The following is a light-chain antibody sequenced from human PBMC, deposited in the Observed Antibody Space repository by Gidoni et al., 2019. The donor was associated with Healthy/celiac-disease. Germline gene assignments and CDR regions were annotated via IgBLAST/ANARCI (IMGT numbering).Light chain of an antibody. CDR2: EVS. V-gene: IGLV2-23*02. CDR3: CSYAGSSTFLVV. Sequence: QSALTQPASVSGSPGHSITISCTGTSSDVGSYNLVSWYQQHPGKAPKLMIYEVSKRPSGVSNRFSGSKSGNTASLTISGLQAEDEADYYCCSYAGSSTFLVVFGGGTKLTVL. J-gene: IGLJ2*01. CDR1: SSDVGSYNL.